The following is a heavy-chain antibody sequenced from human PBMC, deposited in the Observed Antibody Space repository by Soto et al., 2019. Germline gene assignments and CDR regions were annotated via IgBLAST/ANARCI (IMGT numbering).Heavy chain of an antibody. D-gene: IGHD3-10*01. J-gene: IGHJ4*02. CDR2: MNPNSGNT. V-gene: IGHV1-8*01. CDR1: GYTFTSYD. CDR3: ARRLRATMVRGVKLAYFDY. Sequence: GASVKVSCKASGYTFTSYDINWVRQATGQGLEWMGWMNPNSGNTGYAQKFQGRVTMTRNTSISTAYMELSSLRSEDTAVYYCARRLRATMVRGVKLAYFDYWGQGTLVTVSS.